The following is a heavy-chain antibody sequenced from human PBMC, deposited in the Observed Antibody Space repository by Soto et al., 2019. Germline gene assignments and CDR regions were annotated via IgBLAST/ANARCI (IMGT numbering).Heavy chain of an antibody. Sequence: SETLSLTCTVSGGSISSSSYYWGWIRQPPGKGLEWIGSIYYSGSTYYNPSLKSRVTISVDTSKNQFSLKLSSVTAADTAVYYCARGIAAAGTIYNWLDPWGQGTLVTVSS. J-gene: IGHJ5*02. CDR2: IYYSGST. CDR1: GGSISSSSYY. D-gene: IGHD6-13*01. V-gene: IGHV4-39*01. CDR3: ARGIAAAGTIYNWLDP.